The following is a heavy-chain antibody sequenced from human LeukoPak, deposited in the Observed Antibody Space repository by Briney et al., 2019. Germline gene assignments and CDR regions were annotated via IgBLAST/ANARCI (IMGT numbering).Heavy chain of an antibody. CDR3: ARRNTGGAYPYYYYYMDV. CDR2: ISSSSSYI. J-gene: IGHJ6*03. D-gene: IGHD2-8*02. V-gene: IGHV3-21*01. Sequence: GVSLRLSCAASGFTFSSYSMNWVRQAPGKGLEWVSSISSSSSYIYYADSVKGRFTISRDNAKNSLYLQMNSLRAEDTAVYYCARRNTGGAYPYYYYYMDVWGKGTTVTVSS. CDR1: GFTFSSYS.